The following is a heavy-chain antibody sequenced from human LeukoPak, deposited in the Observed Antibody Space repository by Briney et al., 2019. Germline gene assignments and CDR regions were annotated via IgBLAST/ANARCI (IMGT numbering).Heavy chain of an antibody. V-gene: IGHV1-46*01. Sequence: ASVKVSCKASGYTFTSYYMHWVRQAPGQGLEWMGIINPSGGSTSYAQKFQGRVTMTRDTSTSTVYMELSSLRSEDTAVYYCATDLSLWFGRAYWGQGTLVTVSS. CDR1: GYTFTSYY. CDR2: INPSGGST. D-gene: IGHD3-10*01. CDR3: ATDLSLWFGRAY. J-gene: IGHJ4*02.